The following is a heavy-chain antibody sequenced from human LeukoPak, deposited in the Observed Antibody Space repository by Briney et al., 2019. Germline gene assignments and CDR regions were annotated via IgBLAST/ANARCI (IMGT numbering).Heavy chain of an antibody. D-gene: IGHD3-10*01. Sequence: GGSLRLSCTASGFTFSGFSMHWVRQAPGKGLEWLSYISTSSRSTYYADSVKGRFTISRDNAKNTLFLDMHSLRPGDSAVYYCARSAVRGVACDYWGQGTLLTVSS. J-gene: IGHJ4*02. CDR3: ARSAVRGVACDY. V-gene: IGHV3-48*01. CDR2: ISTSSRST. CDR1: GFTFSGFS.